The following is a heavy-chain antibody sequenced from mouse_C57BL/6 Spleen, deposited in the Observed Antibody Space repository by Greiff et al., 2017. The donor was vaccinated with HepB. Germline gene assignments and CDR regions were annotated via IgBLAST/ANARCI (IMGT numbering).Heavy chain of an antibody. CDR2: IYPRSGNT. CDR3: ARIYYYGSSYEWYFDV. V-gene: IGHV1-81*01. CDR1: GYTFTSYG. D-gene: IGHD1-1*01. Sequence: QVQLKQSGAELARPGASVKLSCKASGYTFTSYGISWVKQRTGQGLEWIGEIYPRSGNTYYNEKFKGKATLTADKSSSTAYMELRSLTSEDSAVYFCARIYYYGSSYEWYFDVWGTGTTVTVSS. J-gene: IGHJ1*03.